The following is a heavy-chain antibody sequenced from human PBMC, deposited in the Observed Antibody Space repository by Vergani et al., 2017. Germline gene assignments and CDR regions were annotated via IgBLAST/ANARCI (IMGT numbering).Heavy chain of an antibody. J-gene: IGHJ4*02. Sequence: QVQVVQSGAEVKKSGASVKVSCKTSGYTFSNYYMHWVRQAPGQGLEWMGIINPSGGHTNYAQKFQGRVTMTRDTSTSTVYMELSSLRSEDTAIYYCARGYFGMLTGYRYWGQGNLVTVS. CDR1: GYTFSNYY. D-gene: IGHD3-9*01. CDR3: ARGYFGMLTGYRY. V-gene: IGHV1-46*03. CDR2: INPSGGHT.